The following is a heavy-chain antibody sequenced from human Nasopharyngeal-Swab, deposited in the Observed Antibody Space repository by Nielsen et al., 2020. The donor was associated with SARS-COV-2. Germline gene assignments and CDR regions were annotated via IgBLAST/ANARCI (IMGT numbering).Heavy chain of an antibody. J-gene: IGHJ4*02. CDR1: GFTFDDYA. CDR2: ITWNSGTI. D-gene: IGHD3-9*01. CDR3: AKDHSRCDWSLGYFDY. V-gene: IGHV3-9*01. Sequence: SLKISCAASGFTFDDYAIHWVRQSPGKGLEWVSGITWNSGTIGYAESVKGRFTISRDNAKNSLYLQMNSLRAEDTALYYCAKDHSRCDWSLGYFDYWGQGTLVTVSS.